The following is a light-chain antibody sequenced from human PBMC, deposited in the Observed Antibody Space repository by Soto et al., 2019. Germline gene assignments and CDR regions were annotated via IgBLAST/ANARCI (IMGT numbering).Light chain of an antibody. CDR1: QSVSMW. CDR3: QQYNTYRTWT. J-gene: IGKJ1*01. V-gene: IGKV1-5*01. CDR2: AAS. Sequence: DTQMTQSPSTLSASVGDRVTITCRARQSVSMWLAWFQQRPGKAPMLLIHAASELEDGVPSRFSGSGSGTEFKLTNKGLQPEDAATYYCQQYNTYRTWTFGQGTKVEIK.